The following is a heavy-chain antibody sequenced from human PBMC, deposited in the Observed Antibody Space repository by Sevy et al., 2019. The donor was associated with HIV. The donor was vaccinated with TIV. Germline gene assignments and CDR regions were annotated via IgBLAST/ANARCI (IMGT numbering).Heavy chain of an antibody. CDR3: AKDIRPYYYDSSGYLGWFDP. Sequence: GGYLRLSCAASGFTFDDYAMHWVRQAPGKGLEWVSGISWNSGSIGYADSVKGRFTISRDNAKNSLYLQMNSLRAEDTALYYCAKDIRPYYYDSSGYLGWFDPWGQGTLVTVSS. CDR2: ISWNSGSI. CDR1: GFTFDDYA. J-gene: IGHJ5*02. D-gene: IGHD3-22*01. V-gene: IGHV3-9*01.